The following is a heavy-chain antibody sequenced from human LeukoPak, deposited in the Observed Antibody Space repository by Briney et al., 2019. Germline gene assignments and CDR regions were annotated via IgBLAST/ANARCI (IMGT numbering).Heavy chain of an antibody. J-gene: IGHJ4*02. Sequence: ASVKLSCKASGYTFTSYGITWVRQAPGQGLEWMGWISAYNGNTKQAQKFQGRVTMTTDTSTSTAYMELRSLRSDDTALYYCAREYIQVFDYWGQGTLVTVSS. CDR2: ISAYNGNT. D-gene: IGHD5-12*01. CDR3: AREYIQVFDY. V-gene: IGHV1-18*01. CDR1: GYTFTSYG.